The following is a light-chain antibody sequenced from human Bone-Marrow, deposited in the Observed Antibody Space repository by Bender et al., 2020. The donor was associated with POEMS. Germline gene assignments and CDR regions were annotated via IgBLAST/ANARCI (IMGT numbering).Light chain of an antibody. J-gene: IGLJ2*01. V-gene: IGLV2-14*03. CDR3: CSYTSSSTLT. CDR1: SSDIGGYIY. Sequence: QSALTQPASVSGSPGQSITISCTGTSSDIGGYIYVSWYQVHPGGAPKLMIYDASNRPSGVSSRFSGFKSGNTASLTISGLQAEDEGDYYCCSYTSSSTLTFGGGTKLTVL. CDR2: DAS.